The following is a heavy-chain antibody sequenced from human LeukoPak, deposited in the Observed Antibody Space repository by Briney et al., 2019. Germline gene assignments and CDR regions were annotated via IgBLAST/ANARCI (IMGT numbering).Heavy chain of an antibody. V-gene: IGHV3-23*01. Sequence: GGSLRLSCVASGFTFSSYAMSWVRQAPGKGLEWVSGISASGGTTYYADSVKGRFTISRDNSKNTLDLQMDSLRAEDTAEYYCAKGRIGGYFDSSGYPFDYWGQGTLVTVSS. CDR2: ISASGGTT. D-gene: IGHD3-22*01. J-gene: IGHJ4*02. CDR1: GFTFSSYA. CDR3: AKGRIGGYFDSSGYPFDY.